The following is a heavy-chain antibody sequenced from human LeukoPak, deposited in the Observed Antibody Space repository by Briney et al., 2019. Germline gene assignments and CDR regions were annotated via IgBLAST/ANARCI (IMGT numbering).Heavy chain of an antibody. J-gene: IGHJ4*02. D-gene: IGHD3-22*01. V-gene: IGHV3-23*01. CDR3: AKVISSGSNRDH. CDR1: GFTFSSYG. CDR2: VSATGYTT. Sequence: GGSLRLSCVASGFTFSSYGMSWVRQAPGKGLEWVSYVSATGYTTSYADSVKGRFTISRDNAKNTVFLQMNSLRAEDTAVYYCAKVISSGSNRDHWGQGTLVTVSS.